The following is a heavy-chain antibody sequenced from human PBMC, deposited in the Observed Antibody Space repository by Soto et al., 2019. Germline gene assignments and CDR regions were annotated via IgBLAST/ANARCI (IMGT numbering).Heavy chain of an antibody. V-gene: IGHV3-66*01. D-gene: IGHD2-15*01. Sequence: GGSLRLSCAASGFTVSTNYMTWARQATGKGPEWVSVIYSGGRTYYADSVKGRFTISRDNSKNTLYLQMNSLRAEDTAVYYCARASGYCSSGSCYPYNFDIWGQGTMVTVSS. J-gene: IGHJ3*02. CDR2: IYSGGRT. CDR1: GFTVSTNY. CDR3: ARASGYCSSGSCYPYNFDI.